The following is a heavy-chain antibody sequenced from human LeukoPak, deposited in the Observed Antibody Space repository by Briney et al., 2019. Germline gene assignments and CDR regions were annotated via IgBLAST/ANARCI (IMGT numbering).Heavy chain of an antibody. CDR2: IKQDGNEK. CDR1: GFTFSNHW. J-gene: IGHJ3*02. CDR3: ARGAGTFDI. D-gene: IGHD3-10*01. V-gene: IGHV3-7*01. Sequence: PGGSLRLSCAAPGFTFSNHWMSTVPQSPGKGLERVASIKQDGNEKYYVDSVKGRFTISRDNAKNSLYLQMNSLRAEDTAVYYCARGAGTFDIWGQGTVVTVSS.